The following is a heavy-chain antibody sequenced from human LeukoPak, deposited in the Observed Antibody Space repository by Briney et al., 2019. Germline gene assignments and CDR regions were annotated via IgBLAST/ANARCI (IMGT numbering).Heavy chain of an antibody. CDR3: ARDLEWLGTFDY. V-gene: IGHV1-69*08. CDR1: GGTFSSYT. D-gene: IGHD6-19*01. Sequence: SVKVSCKASGGTFSSYTISWVRQAPGQGLEWMGRIIPILGTANYAQKFQGRVTITADESTSTAYMELSSLRSEDTAVYYCARDLEWLGTFDYWGQGTLVTVSS. J-gene: IGHJ4*02. CDR2: IIPILGTA.